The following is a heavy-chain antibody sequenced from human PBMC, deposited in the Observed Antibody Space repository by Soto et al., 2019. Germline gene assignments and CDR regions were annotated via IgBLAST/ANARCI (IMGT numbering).Heavy chain of an antibody. Sequence: QVQLVESGGGVVQPGRSLRLSCAASGFTFSSYAMHWVRQAPGKGLEWVAVISYDGSNNYYADSVKGRFTISRDNSKNTLYLQMNSMRAEDTAVYYCARDPRGYSGYDFGYFDYWGQGTLVTVSS. CDR1: GFTFSSYA. J-gene: IGHJ4*02. V-gene: IGHV3-30-3*01. D-gene: IGHD5-12*01. CDR2: ISYDGSNN. CDR3: ARDPRGYSGYDFGYFDY.